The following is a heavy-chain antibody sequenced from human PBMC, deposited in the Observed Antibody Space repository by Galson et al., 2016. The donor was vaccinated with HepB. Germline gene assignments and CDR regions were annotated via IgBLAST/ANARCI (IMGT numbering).Heavy chain of an antibody. V-gene: IGHV4-4*02. Sequence: LSLTCAVSGAPISPSNWWSWVRQPPGKGLEWIGEIYHDGSTNYNPSLQSRVTISVDKSNNEISLTLNSVSAADTAIYYCARGGLIWYQNCFDLWGQGTLVTVSS. CDR3: ARGGLIWYQNCFDL. CDR1: GAPISPSNW. D-gene: IGHD2-8*01. CDR2: IYHDGST. J-gene: IGHJ5*02.